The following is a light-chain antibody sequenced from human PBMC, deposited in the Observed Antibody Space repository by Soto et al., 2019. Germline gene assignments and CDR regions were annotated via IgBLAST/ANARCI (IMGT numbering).Light chain of an antibody. CDR2: GAS. J-gene: IGKJ4*01. V-gene: IGKV3-15*01. CDR1: QSVNSN. CDR3: QQYNKWPLT. Sequence: EIVMTQSPATLSVSPGERATLSCRASQSVNSNLAWYQQKPGQAPRLLIYGASTRATGIPARFSGSGSGTEFTLTISSLQSEDFAVYYCQQYNKWPLTFGGGTKVDIK.